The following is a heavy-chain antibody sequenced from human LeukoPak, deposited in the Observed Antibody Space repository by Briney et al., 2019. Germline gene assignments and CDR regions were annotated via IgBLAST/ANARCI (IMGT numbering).Heavy chain of an antibody. J-gene: IGHJ6*02. CDR3: ARRPTTGGYGMDV. CDR1: GYSFTSYW. V-gene: IGHV5-51*01. Sequence: GESLKISCQGSGYSFTSYWIGWVRQMPGKGLEWMGIIYPGDSDTRYSPSFQGQVTISADKSISTAYLQWSSLKASDTAMYYCARRPTTGGYGMDVWGQGTTVTVSS. CDR2: IYPGDSDT. D-gene: IGHD1-1*01.